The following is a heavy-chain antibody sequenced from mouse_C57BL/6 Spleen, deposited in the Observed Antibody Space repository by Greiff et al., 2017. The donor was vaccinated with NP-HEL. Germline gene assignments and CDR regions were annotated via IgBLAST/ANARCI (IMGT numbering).Heavy chain of an antibody. V-gene: IGHV1-76*01. CDR1: GYTFTDYY. J-gene: IGHJ3*01. Sequence: VQLKQSGAELVRPGASVKLSCKASGYTFTDYYINWVKQRPGQGLEWIARIYPGSGNTYYNEKFKGKATLTAEKSSSTAYMQLSSLTSEDSAVYFCAREDYLWFAYWGQGTLVTVSA. CDR3: AREDYLWFAY. D-gene: IGHD2-13*01. CDR2: IYPGSGNT.